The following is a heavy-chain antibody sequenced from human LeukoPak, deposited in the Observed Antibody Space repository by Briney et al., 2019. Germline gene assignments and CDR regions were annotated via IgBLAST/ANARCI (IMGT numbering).Heavy chain of an antibody. CDR2: IHHSGRA. V-gene: IGHV4-31*03. J-gene: IGHJ3*02. CDR1: GGSIISDNHF. CDR3: AREVNRPTDADAFDI. Sequence: SETLSLACTVSGGSIISDNHFWSWIRQHPGKDLEWLGYIHHSGRAFYSPSLESRLTVSLDTSKNQFSLKLNSVIGADTAVYYCAREVNRPTDADAFDIWGQGTMVTVSS. D-gene: IGHD1-26*01.